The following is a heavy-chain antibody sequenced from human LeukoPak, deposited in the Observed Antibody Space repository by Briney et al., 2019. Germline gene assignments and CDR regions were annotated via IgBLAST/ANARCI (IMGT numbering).Heavy chain of an antibody. D-gene: IGHD5-18*01. CDR2: ISWDSGSI. J-gene: IGHJ4*02. V-gene: IGHV3-9*01. Sequence: GRSLRLSCAASGFTFDDYAMHWVRQAPGKGLEWDSGISWDSGSIGYADSVMGRFTISRDNAKNSLYLQMNSLRAEDTALYYCAKEWDTAMVNGAVGFDYWGQGTLVTVSS. CDR3: AKEWDTAMVNGAVGFDY. CDR1: GFTFDDYA.